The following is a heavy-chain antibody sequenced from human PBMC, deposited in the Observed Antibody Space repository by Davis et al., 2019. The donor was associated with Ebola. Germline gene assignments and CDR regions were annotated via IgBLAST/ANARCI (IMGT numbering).Heavy chain of an antibody. D-gene: IGHD3-22*01. J-gene: IGHJ3*02. Sequence: ASVKVSCKASGYTFTGYYMHWVRQAPGQGLEWMGWINPNSGGTNYAQKFQGRVTMTRDTSISTAYMELSRLRSDDTAVYYCARVRRGYYDSRDAFDIWGQGTTVTVSS. CDR2: INPNSGGT. CDR1: GYTFTGYY. V-gene: IGHV1-2*02. CDR3: ARVRRGYYDSRDAFDI.